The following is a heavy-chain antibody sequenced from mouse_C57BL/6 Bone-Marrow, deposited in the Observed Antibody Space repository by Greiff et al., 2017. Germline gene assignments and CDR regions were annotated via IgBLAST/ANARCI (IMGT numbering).Heavy chain of an antibody. CDR2: IDPSASYT. CDR3: AREGLRFYWYFDV. J-gene: IGHJ1*03. Sequence: HVQLQQPGAELVMPGASVKLSCKASGYTFTSYWLHWVKQRPGQGLEWIGEIDPSASYTNYNQKFKGKSTLTVDKSSSTAYMQLSSLTSEDSAVYYCAREGLRFYWYFDVWGTGTTVTVSS. D-gene: IGHD2-2*01. CDR1: GYTFTSYW. V-gene: IGHV1-69*01.